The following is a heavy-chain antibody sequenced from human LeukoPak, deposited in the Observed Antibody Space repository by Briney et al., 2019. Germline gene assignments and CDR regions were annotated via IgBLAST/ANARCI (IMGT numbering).Heavy chain of an antibody. J-gene: IGHJ5*02. CDR2: IIPTFGTA. Sequence: SVKVSCKASGGTFSSYAISWVRQAPGQGLEWMGGIIPTFGTANYAQKFQGRVTITTDESTSTAYMELSSLRSEDTAVYYCARAGAAAGTGWFDPWGQGTLVTVSS. CDR1: GGTFSSYA. D-gene: IGHD6-13*01. V-gene: IGHV1-69*05. CDR3: ARAGAAAGTGWFDP.